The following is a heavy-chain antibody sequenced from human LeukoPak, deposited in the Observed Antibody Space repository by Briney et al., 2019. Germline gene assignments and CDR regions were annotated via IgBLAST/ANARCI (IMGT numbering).Heavy chain of an antibody. V-gene: IGHV1-69*04. CDR3: ARSRKSYCSGGSCYWFDY. CDR1: GGTFSSYA. CDR2: IIPIFGIA. Sequence: SVKVSCKASGGTFSSYAISWVRQAPGQGLEWMGRIIPIFGIASYAQKFQGRVTITADKSTSTAYMELSSLRSEDTAVYYCARSRKSYCSGGSCYWFDYWGQGTLVTVSS. D-gene: IGHD2-15*01. J-gene: IGHJ4*02.